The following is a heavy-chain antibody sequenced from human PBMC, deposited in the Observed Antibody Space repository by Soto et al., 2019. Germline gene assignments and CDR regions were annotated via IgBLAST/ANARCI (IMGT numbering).Heavy chain of an antibody. CDR1: VGSISSYY. Sequence: QVQLQESGPGLVKPSETLSLTCTVSVGSISSYYWSWIRQPPGKGLEWIGFIFYSGSTSYNPSLKSRVTISIDTSEYQCSLKLNSVTAADTAVYYCASMIGDPVLSFDSWGQGTLVAVSS. CDR3: ASMIGDPVLSFDS. J-gene: IGHJ5*01. D-gene: IGHD3-10*02. V-gene: IGHV4-59*01. CDR2: IFYSGST.